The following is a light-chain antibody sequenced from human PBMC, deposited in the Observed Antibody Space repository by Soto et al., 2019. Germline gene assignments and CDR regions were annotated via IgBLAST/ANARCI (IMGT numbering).Light chain of an antibody. CDR1: SSNIGAGYD. J-gene: IGLJ2*01. Sequence: QSVLTQPPSVSGAPGQRVTISCTGSSSNIGAGYDVHWYQQLPGTAPKLLIYGNSNRPSGIPDRFSASKSGTSASLAITGLQAEDEADYYCQSYDSSLCVLVFGGGTKLTVL. CDR3: QSYDSSLCVLV. CDR2: GNS. V-gene: IGLV1-40*01.